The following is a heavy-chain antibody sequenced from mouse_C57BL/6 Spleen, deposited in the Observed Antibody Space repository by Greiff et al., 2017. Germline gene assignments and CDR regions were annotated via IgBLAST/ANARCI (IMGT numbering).Heavy chain of an antibody. D-gene: IGHD2-1*01. CDR2: ISSGSSTI. CDR1: GFTFSDYG. J-gene: IGHJ4*01. V-gene: IGHV5-17*01. CDR3: ANGNYVSPYAMDY. Sequence: EVKVVESGGGLVKPGGSLKLSCAASGFTFSDYGMHWVRQAPEKGLEWVAYISSGSSTIYYADTVKGRFTISRDNAKNTLFLQMTSLRSEDTAMYYCANGNYVSPYAMDYWGQGTSVTVSS.